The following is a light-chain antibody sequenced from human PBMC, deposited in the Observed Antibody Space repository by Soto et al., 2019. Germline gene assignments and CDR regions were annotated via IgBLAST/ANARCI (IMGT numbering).Light chain of an antibody. CDR3: QHYDNFPHT. CDR2: HAS. CDR1: QSINSW. J-gene: IGKJ2*01. Sequence: DIPMTQSPSTLSASVGDRVTITCRASQSINSWLAWYQQKSGKAPKLLIYHASNLESGVPSRFSGSGFGTEFTLTISSLQPDDFATYYCQHYDNFPHTFGQGAKLEIK. V-gene: IGKV1-5*01.